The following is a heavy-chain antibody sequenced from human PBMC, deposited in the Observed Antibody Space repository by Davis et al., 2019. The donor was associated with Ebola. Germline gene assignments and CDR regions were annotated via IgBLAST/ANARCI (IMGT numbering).Heavy chain of an antibody. Sequence: DSVKGRFTISRDNSKNTLYLQMNSLRAEDTAVYYCAKDKSKALIWFRELLMRCNWFDPWGQGTLVTVSS. J-gene: IGHJ5*02. V-gene: IGHV3-23*01. CDR3: AKDKSKALIWFRELLMRCNWFDP. D-gene: IGHD3-10*01.